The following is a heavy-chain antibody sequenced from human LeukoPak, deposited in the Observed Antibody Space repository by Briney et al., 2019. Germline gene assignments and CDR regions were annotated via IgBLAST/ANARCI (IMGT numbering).Heavy chain of an antibody. Sequence: GGSLRLSCAASGFTFSTCWMRWVRQAPGKGLEWVANIKEDGSEKYYVDSVKGRFTISRDNAKNSLYLQMNSLRAEDTAVYYXXXGLXTGYYFDYWGQGTLVXVXS. CDR1: GFTFSTCW. CDR2: IKEDGSEK. J-gene: IGHJ4*02. CDR3: XXGLXTGYYFDY. V-gene: IGHV3-7*01.